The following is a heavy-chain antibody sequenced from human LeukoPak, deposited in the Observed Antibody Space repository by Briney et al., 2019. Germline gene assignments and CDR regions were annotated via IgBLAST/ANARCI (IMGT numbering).Heavy chain of an antibody. D-gene: IGHD2-21*01. V-gene: IGHV1-2*02. CDR2: MNPNSGGT. CDR3: ARVLFNSGNDF. Sequence: ASVKVSCKASGYTFTGAYMHWVRQAPGQGLEWMGWMNPNSGGTQFAQKFQGRVTMTRDTSISTAYMELDRLRSDDTAVYYCARVLFNSGNDFWGQGTLVTVSS. CDR1: GYTFTGAY. J-gene: IGHJ4*02.